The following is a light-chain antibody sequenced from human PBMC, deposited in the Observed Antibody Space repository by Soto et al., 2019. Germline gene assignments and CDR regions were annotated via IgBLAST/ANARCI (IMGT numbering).Light chain of an antibody. J-gene: IGKJ5*01. CDR1: QSVSSY. CDR3: QQYGSSPIT. Sequence: EIVMTQSPATLSVSPGERVTLSCSASQSVSSYLAWYQQKPGQAPRLPIYGASSRATGIPDRFSGSGSGTDFTLTISRLEPEDFAVYYCQQYGSSPITFGQGTRLEI. CDR2: GAS. V-gene: IGKV3-20*01.